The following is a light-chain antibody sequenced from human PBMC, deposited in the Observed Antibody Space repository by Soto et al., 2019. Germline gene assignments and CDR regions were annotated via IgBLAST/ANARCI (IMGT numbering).Light chain of an antibody. V-gene: IGKV3-20*01. CDR2: GAS. Sequence: EIVLTQSPGTLSLSSGERATLSCRASQSVRSNYLDWYKQKLSQAPRLLIYGASSRATGIPDRFGGSGSGTDFTFTICRLVPEDFAVYYCQQYSSSPLTFVGGTKVESK. CDR1: QSVRSNY. CDR3: QQYSSSPLT. J-gene: IGKJ4*01.